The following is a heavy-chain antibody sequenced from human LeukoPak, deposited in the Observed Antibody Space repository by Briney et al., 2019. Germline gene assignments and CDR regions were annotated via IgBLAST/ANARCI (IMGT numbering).Heavy chain of an antibody. CDR2: ISYTGST. CDR1: GGSISPYF. D-gene: IGHD3-10*01. CDR3: ARDDYRGVTNFDP. Sequence: SETLSLTCTVSGGSISPYFWSWVRQPPGKGLEWIGYISYTGSTNYNPSLKSRVTISVDTSKNQFSLQLASVTAADTAVYYCARDDYRGVTNFDPWGQGTLVTVSS. J-gene: IGHJ5*02. V-gene: IGHV4-59*01.